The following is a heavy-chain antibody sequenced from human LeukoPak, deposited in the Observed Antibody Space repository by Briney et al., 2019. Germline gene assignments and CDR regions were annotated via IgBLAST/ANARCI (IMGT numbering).Heavy chain of an antibody. J-gene: IGHJ5*02. V-gene: IGHV3-21*01. Sequence: GGSLRLSCAASGCTFSSYSMNWVRQAPGKGLEWVSSISSSSSYIYYADSVKGRFTISRDNAKNSLYLQMNSLRTEDTAVYYCARDPYGSGSYGWFDPWGQGTLVTVSS. D-gene: IGHD3-10*01. CDR2: ISSSSSYI. CDR3: ARDPYGSGSYGWFDP. CDR1: GCTFSSYS.